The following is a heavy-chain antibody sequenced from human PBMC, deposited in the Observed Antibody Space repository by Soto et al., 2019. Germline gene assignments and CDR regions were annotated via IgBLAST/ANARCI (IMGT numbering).Heavy chain of an antibody. V-gene: IGHV3-23*01. J-gene: IGHJ4*02. CDR2: IDGGTDST. CDR1: GFTFSSYA. D-gene: IGHD5-12*01. CDR3: AKKGGYSPYEDYFDY. Sequence: GGFLRLSCAASGFTFSSYAMSWVRQAPGEGLEWVSAIDGGTDSTDYADSVKGRFTISRDNSKNTLYLQMNSLRAEDTAVYYCAKKGGYSPYEDYFDYWGQGTLVTVSS.